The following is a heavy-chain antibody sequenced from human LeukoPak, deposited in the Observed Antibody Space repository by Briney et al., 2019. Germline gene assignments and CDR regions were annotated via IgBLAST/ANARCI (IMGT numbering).Heavy chain of an antibody. CDR2: INPNSGDT. CDR1: RYPPTGYY. CDR3: VSLLSFSTGRFDY. Sequence: ASVKVSCKPSRYPPTGYYIYWVGQGPGQGLQWMGRINPNSGDTNYSQKFQGRVTMTGDMSISTLYMDLTGLRSDDTAVYYCVSLLSFSTGRFDYRGQGALVTVSS. J-gene: IGHJ4*02. D-gene: IGHD3-3*02. V-gene: IGHV1-2*06.